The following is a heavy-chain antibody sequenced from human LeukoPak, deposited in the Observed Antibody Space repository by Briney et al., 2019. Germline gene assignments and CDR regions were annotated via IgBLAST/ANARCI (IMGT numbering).Heavy chain of an antibody. J-gene: IGHJ5*01. Sequence: SQTLSLTCVISGDSVSSNIVAWNWIRQSPSRGLEWLGRTYYRSRWYDDYAASVESRISITSDTSLNQFSLHLTSVTPGDTGVYYCARARTAGTLFFDFWGLGTQVIVSS. CDR3: ARARTAGTLFFDF. V-gene: IGHV6-1*01. D-gene: IGHD6-13*01. CDR1: GDSVSSNIVA. CDR2: TYYRSRWYD.